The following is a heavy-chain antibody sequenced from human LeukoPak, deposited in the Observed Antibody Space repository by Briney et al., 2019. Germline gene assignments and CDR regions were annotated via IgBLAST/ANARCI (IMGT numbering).Heavy chain of an antibody. CDR2: IYYTGST. Sequence: RTSGTLSLTCTVSGGSISTYDWSWIRQPPGKGLEWIGYIYYTGSTSYNPSLKSRVTMSLDASKNQFSLELNSVTPADTAVYYCARGGNYWPQWWFDPWGRGTLVSVSS. D-gene: IGHD1-26*01. V-gene: IGHV4-59*01. CDR3: ARGGNYWPQWWFDP. CDR1: GGSISTYD. J-gene: IGHJ5*02.